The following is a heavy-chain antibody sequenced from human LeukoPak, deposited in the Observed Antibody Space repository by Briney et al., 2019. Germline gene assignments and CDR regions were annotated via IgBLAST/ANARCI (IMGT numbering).Heavy chain of an antibody. Sequence: PGRSLRLSCAASGFTFDDYAMHWVRQAPGKGLEWVSGISWNSGSIGYADSVKGRFTISRDNAKNSLYLQMNSLRAEDTALYYCAKDIGDSYGPSGDWGQGTLVTVSS. CDR3: AKDIGDSYGPSGD. CDR2: ISWNSGSI. J-gene: IGHJ4*02. V-gene: IGHV3-9*01. CDR1: GFTFDDYA. D-gene: IGHD5-18*01.